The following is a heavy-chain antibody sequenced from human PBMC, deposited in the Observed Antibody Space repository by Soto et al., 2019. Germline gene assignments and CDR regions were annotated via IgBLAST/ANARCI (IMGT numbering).Heavy chain of an antibody. J-gene: IGHJ3*02. D-gene: IGHD3-10*01. CDR1: GGSISSYY. V-gene: IGHV4-59*01. Sequence: SETLSLTCTVSGGSISSYYWSWIRQPPGKGQERIGYIYYSGSTNYNPSLKSRVTISVDTSKNQFSLKLSSVTAADTAVYYCARVWGGAFDIWGQGTMVTVS. CDR2: IYYSGST. CDR3: ARVWGGAFDI.